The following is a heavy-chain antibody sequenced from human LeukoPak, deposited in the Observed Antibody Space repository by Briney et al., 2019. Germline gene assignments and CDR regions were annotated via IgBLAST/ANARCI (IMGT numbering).Heavy chain of an antibody. V-gene: IGHV3-30*02. CDR1: GFTFSSYG. CDR2: IRYDGSNK. Sequence: PGGSLRLSCAASGFTFSSYGMHWVRQAPGKGLEWVAFIRYDGSNKYYADSVKGRFTISRDNSKNTLYLQMNSLRAEDTAVYYCAKDRVVVPAAKGPDYWGQGTLVTVSS. CDR3: AKDRVVVPAAKGPDY. D-gene: IGHD2-2*01. J-gene: IGHJ4*02.